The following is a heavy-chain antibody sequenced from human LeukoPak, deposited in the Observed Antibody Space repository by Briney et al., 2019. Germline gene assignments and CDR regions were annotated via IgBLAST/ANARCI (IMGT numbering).Heavy chain of an antibody. CDR2: IYYSEST. CDR1: GGSISSSSYY. D-gene: IGHD3-22*01. CDR3: LNGDSSGYQH. V-gene: IGHV4-39*07. Sequence: SETLSLNCTVSGGSISSSSYYWGWIRQPPGKGLERIGSIYYSESTYYNPSLNSRVTISVDTSKNQFSLKLSSVTVADTAVYYCLNGDSSGYQHWGQGTLVTVSS. J-gene: IGHJ1*01.